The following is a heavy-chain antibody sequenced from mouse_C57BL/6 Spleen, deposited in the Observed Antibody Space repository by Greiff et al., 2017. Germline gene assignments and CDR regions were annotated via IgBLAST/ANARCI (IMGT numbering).Heavy chain of an antibody. V-gene: IGHV5-16*01. CDR1: GFTFSDYY. Sequence: EVKVVESEGGLVQPGSSMKLSCTASGFTFSDYYMAWVRQVPEKGLEWVANINYDGSSTYYLDSLKSRFSISRDNAKNILYLQMSSLKSEDTATYYCAREVTTVVATGNFDVWGTGTTVTVSS. D-gene: IGHD1-1*01. CDR2: INYDGSST. CDR3: AREVTTVVATGNFDV. J-gene: IGHJ1*03.